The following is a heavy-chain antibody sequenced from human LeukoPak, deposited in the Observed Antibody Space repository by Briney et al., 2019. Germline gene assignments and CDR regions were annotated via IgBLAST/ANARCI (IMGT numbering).Heavy chain of an antibody. CDR2: IYSSGST. V-gene: IGHV4-4*08. CDR1: GGSISSFY. J-gene: IGHJ5*02. D-gene: IGHD2-2*01. CDR3: AREIVVVPAAGGGFDP. Sequence: SGTLSLTCAVSGGSISSFYWSWIRQPPGKGLEWIGYIYSSGSTYYNPSLKRLVTISVDTSKNQFSLKLSSVTAADTAVYYCAREIVVVPAAGGGFDPWGQGTLVTVSS.